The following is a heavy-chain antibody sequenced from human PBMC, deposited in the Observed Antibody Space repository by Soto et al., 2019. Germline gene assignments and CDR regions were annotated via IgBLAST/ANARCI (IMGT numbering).Heavy chain of an antibody. Sequence: QVQLVQSGAEVRKPGSSVRVSCKASGGSFNRHTISWVRQAPGQGLEWMGGFIPICGTANHDQKFQGRVTIIADESTSTVYRELRSLRSDDTAIYYCARGWGYDSTDYYYAYWGQGNLVIVSS. CDR3: ARGWGYDSTDYYYAY. V-gene: IGHV1-69*01. J-gene: IGHJ4*02. D-gene: IGHD3-22*01. CDR1: GGSFNRHT. CDR2: FIPICGTA.